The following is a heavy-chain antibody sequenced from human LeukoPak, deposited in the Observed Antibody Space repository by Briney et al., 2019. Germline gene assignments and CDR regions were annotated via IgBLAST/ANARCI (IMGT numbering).Heavy chain of an antibody. CDR2: IIPIFGTA. J-gene: IGHJ3*02. V-gene: IGHV1-69*01. CDR1: GFTFSSYA. CDR3: ASPRLGSSSYDAFDI. D-gene: IGHD6-13*01. Sequence: GGSLRLSCAASGFTFSSYAISWVRQAPGQGLEWMGGIIPIFGTANYAQKFQGRVTITADESTSTAYMELSSLRSEDTAVYYCASPRLGSSSYDAFDIWGQGTMVTVSS.